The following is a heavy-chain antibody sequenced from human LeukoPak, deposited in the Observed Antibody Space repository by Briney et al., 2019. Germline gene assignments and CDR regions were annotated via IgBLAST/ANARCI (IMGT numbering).Heavy chain of an antibody. J-gene: IGHJ4*02. CDR3: ARGRGWLRLDF. V-gene: IGHV1-2*02. CDR1: GYTFSGYY. CDR2: IDDSGGT. D-gene: IGHD5-12*01. Sequence: GASVKVSCKASGYTFSGYYIHWVRQAPGQGLEWMGWIDDSGGTYYARNFQGRVTMTRDTSISTSYMDLSSLTSDDTAIYHCARGRGWLRLDFWGQGTLVTVSS.